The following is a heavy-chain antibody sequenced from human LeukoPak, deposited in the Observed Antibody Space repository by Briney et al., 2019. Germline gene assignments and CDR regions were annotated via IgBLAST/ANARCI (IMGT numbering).Heavy chain of an antibody. CDR1: GGSISSYY. J-gene: IGHJ3*02. V-gene: IGHV4-59*01. D-gene: IGHD3-22*01. CDR3: ARDFYYDSSGYYRHHDAFDI. CDR2: IYYSGST. Sequence: SETLSLTCTVSGGSISSYYWSWIRQPPGKGLEWIGYIYYSGSTNYNPSLKSRVTISVDTSKNQLSLKLSSVTAADTAVYYCARDFYYDSSGYYRHHDAFDIWGQGTMVTVSS.